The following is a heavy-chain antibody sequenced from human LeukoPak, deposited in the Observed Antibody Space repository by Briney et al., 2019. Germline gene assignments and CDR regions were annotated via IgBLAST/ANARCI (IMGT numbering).Heavy chain of an antibody. J-gene: IGHJ4*02. V-gene: IGHV3-66*01. CDR3: AKDREWLARHYFDY. D-gene: IGHD6-19*01. Sequence: GGSLRLSCAASGVTISNKYMSWVRQAPGEGLEWVSVIYSAGSTYYADSVRGRFTISRDNSKNTLYLQMNSLRAEDTAVYYCAKDREWLARHYFDYWGQGTLVTVSS. CDR1: GVTISNKY. CDR2: IYSAGST.